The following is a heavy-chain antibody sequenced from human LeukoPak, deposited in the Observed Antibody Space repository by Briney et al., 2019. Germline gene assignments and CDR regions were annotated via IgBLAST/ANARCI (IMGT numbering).Heavy chain of an antibody. CDR2: LRYDGTIH. J-gene: IGHJ3*02. D-gene: IGHD3-10*01. V-gene: IGHV3-30*02. Sequence: GGSLRLSCAASGFTFSSYGMHWVRQAPGKGLEWVAFLRYDGTIHYYADSLKGRFTISRDNSKNTLYLQMNSLRAEDTATYHCAKTLMWFGELLSSDAFDIWGQGTMVTVS. CDR1: GFTFSSYG. CDR3: AKTLMWFGELLSSDAFDI.